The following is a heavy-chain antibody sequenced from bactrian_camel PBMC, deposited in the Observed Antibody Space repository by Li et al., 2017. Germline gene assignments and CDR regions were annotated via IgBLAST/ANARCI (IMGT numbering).Heavy chain of an antibody. V-gene: IGHV3S63*01. CDR2: ISDDGTR. J-gene: IGHJ4*01. D-gene: IGHD6*01. Sequence: HVQLVESGGGSVQSGESLTLSCTVSGLTFDEHAMGWYRQARGLDCELVSSISDDGTRYYADSVKGRFTISQDNAKNALYLQMNNLKPEDSAEYYCALRANGGCWYRGIRPSQYDYWGQGTQVTVS. CDR3: ALRANGGCWYRGIRPSQYDY. CDR1: GLTFDEHA.